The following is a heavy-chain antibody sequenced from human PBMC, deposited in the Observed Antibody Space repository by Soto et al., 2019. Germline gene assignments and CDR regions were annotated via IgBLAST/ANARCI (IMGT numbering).Heavy chain of an antibody. CDR1: GGSISSYY. CDR3: ARQGFGPLHGLVDV. CDR2: VHHSWGS. V-gene: IGHV4-59*08. D-gene: IGHD3-10*01. Sequence: QVQLQESGPGLVKPSETLSLSCTVSGGSISSYYWSWFRQSPGKRMERIGYVHHSWGSSYNPSLQSRVAISLDTYKSQFSLKVTSVTATDTAVYYCARQGFGPLHGLVDVWGQGTTVTVSS. J-gene: IGHJ6*02.